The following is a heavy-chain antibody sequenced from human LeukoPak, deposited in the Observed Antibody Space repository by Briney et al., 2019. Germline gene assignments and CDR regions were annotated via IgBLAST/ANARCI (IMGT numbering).Heavy chain of an antibody. D-gene: IGHD3-10*01. J-gene: IGHJ4*02. V-gene: IGHV4-4*07. CDR2: IYTSGST. CDR3: ARDGYYYGSGSYYNPFGY. CDR1: GGSISSYY. Sequence: PSETLSLTCTVSGGSISSYYWSWIRQPAGKGLEWIGRIYTSGSTNYNPSLKSRVTMSVDTSKNQFSLKLSSVTAADTAVYYCARDGYYYGSGSYYNPFGYWGQGTLVTVSS.